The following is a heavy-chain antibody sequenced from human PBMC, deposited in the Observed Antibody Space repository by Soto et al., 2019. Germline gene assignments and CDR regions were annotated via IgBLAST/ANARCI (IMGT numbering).Heavy chain of an antibody. CDR1: GFTFSAHY. CDR3: TRVSLVGPSGGRYFDY. V-gene: IGHV3-72*01. Sequence: EVQLVESGGGLVQPGGSLRLSCAASGFTFSAHYMDWVRQAPGKGLEWVGRIKNKANSYTTEYAASVEGRFTISREDSENSLYLQMNSLKTEDTVVYYCTRVSLVGPSGGRYFDYRGQGSQVTVS. J-gene: IGHJ4*02. CDR2: IKNKANSYTT. D-gene: IGHD1-26*01.